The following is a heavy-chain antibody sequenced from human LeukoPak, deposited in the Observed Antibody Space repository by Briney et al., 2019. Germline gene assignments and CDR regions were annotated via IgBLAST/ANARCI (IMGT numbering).Heavy chain of an antibody. J-gene: IGHJ4*02. Sequence: PGGSLRLSCAASGFTFSSYGMHWVRQAPGKGLEWVAFIRYDGSNKYYADSVKGRFTISRDNSKNTLYLQMNSLRAEDTAVYYCARERNIAAAGTYHFDYWGQGTLVTVSS. CDR3: ARERNIAAAGTYHFDY. CDR1: GFTFSSYG. CDR2: IRYDGSNK. D-gene: IGHD6-13*01. V-gene: IGHV3-30*02.